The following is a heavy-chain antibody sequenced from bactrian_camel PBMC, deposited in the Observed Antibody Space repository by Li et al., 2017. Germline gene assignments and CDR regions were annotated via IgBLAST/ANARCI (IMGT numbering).Heavy chain of an antibody. D-gene: IGHD1*01. CDR3: AASVFGERPVRHGGPSVCGSIGAEFAY. V-gene: IGHV3S60*01. CDR2: ISGGDA. Sequence: HVQLVESGGGSVQAGETLRLSCTASGFSFEDADMAWYRQAPGNECDLVATISGGDAYYGDSVKGRFTVDQDDAKNMVYLQLNSLQPEDTAVYYCAASVFGERPVRHGGPSVCGSIGAEFAYWGQGTQVTVS. J-gene: IGHJ6*01. CDR1: GFSFEDAD.